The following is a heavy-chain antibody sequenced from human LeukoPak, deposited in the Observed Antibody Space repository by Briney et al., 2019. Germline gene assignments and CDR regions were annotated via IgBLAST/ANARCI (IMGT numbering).Heavy chain of an antibody. CDR3: AKADRGWGVISKD. V-gene: IGHV3-23*01. CDR2: IGGSSDFT. Sequence: PGGSLRLSCAASGFTFTTYAMSWVRQARGKGLEWVSAIGGSSDFTYYAEYVKGRFTISRDNSKKTLYLQMNSLRAEDTAVYYCAKADRGWGVISKDWGQGTLVTVSS. CDR1: GFTFTTYA. J-gene: IGHJ4*02. D-gene: IGHD3-10*01.